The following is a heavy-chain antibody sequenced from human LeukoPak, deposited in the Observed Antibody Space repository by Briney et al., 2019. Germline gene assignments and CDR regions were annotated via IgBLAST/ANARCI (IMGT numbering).Heavy chain of an antibody. CDR2: IYSSGST. Sequence: SETLSLTCTVSGGSISSYYWSWIRQPAGKGLEWIGRIYSSGSTNYNPSLKSRVTMSVDTSKNQFSLRLSSVTAADTAVYYCARSIAARFAFDIWGQGTVVTVSS. J-gene: IGHJ3*02. V-gene: IGHV4-4*07. CDR1: GGSISSYY. D-gene: IGHD6-6*01. CDR3: ARSIAARFAFDI.